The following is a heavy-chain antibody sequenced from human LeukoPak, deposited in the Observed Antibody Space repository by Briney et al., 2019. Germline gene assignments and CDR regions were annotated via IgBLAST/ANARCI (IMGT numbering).Heavy chain of an antibody. J-gene: IGHJ4*02. D-gene: IGHD3-10*01. CDR2: IKSKTDGGTT. Sequence: GGSLRLSCAASGFTFSNAWMSWVRQAPGKGLEWVGRIKSKTDGGTTDYAAPVKGRFTISRDDSKNTLYLQMNSLKTEDTAVYYCTTGTYYYGSGSYGTFDYWGQGTLVTVSS. CDR3: TTGTYYYGSGSYGTFDY. V-gene: IGHV3-15*01. CDR1: GFTFSNAW.